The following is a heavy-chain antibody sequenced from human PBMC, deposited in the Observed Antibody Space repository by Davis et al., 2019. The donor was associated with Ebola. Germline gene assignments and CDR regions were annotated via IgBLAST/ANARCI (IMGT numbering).Heavy chain of an antibody. Sequence: AASVKVSCKASGGTFTSYAISWVRQAPGQGLEWMGRIIPILGIANYAQKFQGRVTITADKSTSTAYMELSSLRSEDTAVYYCARDWGPDDYWGQGTLVTVSS. CDR2: IIPILGIA. D-gene: IGHD3-16*01. CDR3: ARDWGPDDY. V-gene: IGHV1-69*04. CDR1: GGTFTSYA. J-gene: IGHJ4*02.